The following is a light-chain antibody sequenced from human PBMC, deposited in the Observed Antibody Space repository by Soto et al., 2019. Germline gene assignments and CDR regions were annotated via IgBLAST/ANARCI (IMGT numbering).Light chain of an antibody. J-gene: IGLJ1*01. CDR3: QSYDSSLSGYV. CDR1: SSNIGAPYD. CDR2: GNH. Sequence: QSALTQPASVSGAPGQTVIISCSGSSSNIGAPYDVNWYRQLPGTVPKLLIYGNHNRPSGVPDRFSGSKSGTSASLAITGLQAEDEADYYCQSYDSSLSGYVFGTGTKVTVL. V-gene: IGLV1-40*01.